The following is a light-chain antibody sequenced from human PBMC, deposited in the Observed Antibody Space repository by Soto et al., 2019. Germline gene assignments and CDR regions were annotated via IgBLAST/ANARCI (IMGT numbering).Light chain of an antibody. CDR3: LLYCGDVQI. J-gene: IGLJ2*01. CDR1: TGAVTSNNY. Sequence: QAVVTQEPSVTVSPGGTVTLTCASSTGAVTSNNYPNWVQQKPGQAPWPLIYSTTNKHSWTPARFSGSLFGGKAALTLSGVQPEDEAEYYCLLYCGDVQIFGGGTKLTVL. V-gene: IGLV7-43*01. CDR2: STT.